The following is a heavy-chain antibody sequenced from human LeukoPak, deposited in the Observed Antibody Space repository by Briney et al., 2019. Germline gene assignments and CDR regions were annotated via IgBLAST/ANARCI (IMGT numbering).Heavy chain of an antibody. J-gene: IGHJ3*02. CDR1: GFTVGGHS. CDR2: FSISSNI. V-gene: IGHV3-48*01. CDR3: ARESGYCSGGSCPDAFDI. D-gene: IGHD2-15*01. Sequence: GGSLRLSCAASGFTVGGHSMNWVRQAPGKGLEWVSCFSISSNIYYADSVKGRFTISRDNAENSLYLHMNSLRVEDTAVYYCARESGYCSGGSCPDAFDIWGQGTMVTVSS.